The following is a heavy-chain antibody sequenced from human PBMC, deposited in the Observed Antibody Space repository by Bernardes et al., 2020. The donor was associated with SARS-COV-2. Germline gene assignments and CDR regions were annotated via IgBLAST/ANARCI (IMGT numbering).Heavy chain of an antibody. V-gene: IGHV3-15*01. CDR3: TTDTRNYYYGMDV. CDR1: GLTFSNAW. Sequence: GWSLRLSCAASGLTFSNAWMSWVRQAPGKGLEWVGRIKSKTDGGTTDYAAPVKGRFTISRDDSKNTLYLQMNSLKTEDTAVYYCTTDTRNYYYGMDVWGQGTTVTVSS. CDR2: IKSKTDGGTT. J-gene: IGHJ6*02.